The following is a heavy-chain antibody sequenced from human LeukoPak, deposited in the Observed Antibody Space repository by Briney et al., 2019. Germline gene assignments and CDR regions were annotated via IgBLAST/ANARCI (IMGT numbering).Heavy chain of an antibody. CDR2: IYYSGST. D-gene: IGHD3-9*01. Sequence: SETLSLTCTVSGGSISSYYWSWIRQPPGKGLEWIGDIYYSGSTNYNPSLKSRVTISVDTSRNQFSLKLSSVTAADTAVYYCARDDPYYDILTGHYGLDVWGKGTTVTVSS. CDR1: GGSISSYY. CDR3: ARDDPYYDILTGHYGLDV. V-gene: IGHV4-59*01. J-gene: IGHJ6*04.